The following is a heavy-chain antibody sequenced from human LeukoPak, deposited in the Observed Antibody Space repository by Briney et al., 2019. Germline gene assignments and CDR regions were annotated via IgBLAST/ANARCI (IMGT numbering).Heavy chain of an antibody. CDR2: IRYDGSNK. CDR3: VIGPLTAFDS. J-gene: IGHJ4*02. Sequence: GGSLRLSCAASGFTFSTYGMHWVREAPGKGLEWVAFIRYDGSNKYYADSVKGRFTISRDNSKNTLSLQMNSLRAEDTAVYYCVIGPLTAFDSWGQGTLVTVSS. D-gene: IGHD7-27*01. CDR1: GFTFSTYG. V-gene: IGHV3-30*02.